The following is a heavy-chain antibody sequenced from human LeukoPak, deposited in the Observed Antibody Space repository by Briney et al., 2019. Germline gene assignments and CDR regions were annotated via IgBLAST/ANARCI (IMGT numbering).Heavy chain of an antibody. V-gene: IGHV3-23*01. CDR2: ISGTGGST. J-gene: IGHJ4*02. CDR1: GFTFSSYA. D-gene: IGHD3/OR15-3a*01. CDR3: VKFGLGDY. Sequence: GGSLRLSCAASGFTFSSYAMIWGRQAPGKGLEWVSAISGTGGSTYYADSVKGRFTISRDNSKNMLYLQMNSLRAEDMAVYYCVKFGLGDYWGQGTLVTVSS.